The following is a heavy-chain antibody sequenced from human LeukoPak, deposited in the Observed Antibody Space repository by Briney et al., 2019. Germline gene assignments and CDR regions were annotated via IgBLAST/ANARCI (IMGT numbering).Heavy chain of an antibody. CDR3: AVSRMTAYDY. J-gene: IGHJ4*02. Sequence: ASVKVSCKASGYTFTGYYMHWVRQAPGQGLEWMGWINPNSGATKNAQKFQGRVTMTRDTSISTIYMELSRLRSDDTAVYYCAVSRMTAYDYWGQGTLVTVSP. V-gene: IGHV1-2*02. CDR1: GYTFTGYY. D-gene: IGHD2-8*01. CDR2: INPNSGAT.